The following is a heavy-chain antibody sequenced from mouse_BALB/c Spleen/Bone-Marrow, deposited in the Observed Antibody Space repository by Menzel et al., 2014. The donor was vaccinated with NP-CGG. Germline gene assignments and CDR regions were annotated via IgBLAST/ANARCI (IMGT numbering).Heavy chain of an antibody. D-gene: IGHD2-14*01. CDR1: VYTFTSSW. V-gene: IGHV1S81*02. Sequence: QVQLQQSGAELVKPGASVQLSCRPSVYTFTSSWMQWVRQRPGQGLVWIGEINPSNGRTNYNEKFKSKATLTVDKSSSTANMHLSSLTSEDSAVFYCARRDFRSWFAYWGQGTLVTVSA. CDR3: ARRDFRSWFAY. J-gene: IGHJ3*01. CDR2: INPSNGRT.